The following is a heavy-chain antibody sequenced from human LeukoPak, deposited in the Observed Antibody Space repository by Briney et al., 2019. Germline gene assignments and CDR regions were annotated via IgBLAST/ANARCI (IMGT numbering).Heavy chain of an antibody. CDR1: GFTFSSYG. Sequence: GGSLRLSCAASGFTFSSYGMHWVRQAPGKGLEWVAVISYDGSNKYYADSVKGRFTISRDNSKNTLYLQMNSPRAEDTAVYYCAKDFLEGAKYYYDSSGYLDYWGQGTLVTVSS. J-gene: IGHJ4*02. CDR2: ISYDGSNK. CDR3: AKDFLEGAKYYYDSSGYLDY. D-gene: IGHD3-22*01. V-gene: IGHV3-30*18.